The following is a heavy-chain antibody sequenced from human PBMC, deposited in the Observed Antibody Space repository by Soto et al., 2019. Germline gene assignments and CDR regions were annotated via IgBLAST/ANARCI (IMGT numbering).Heavy chain of an antibody. CDR3: TTDSQILLWFGELLVQELGRFDY. CDR1: GFTFSNAW. J-gene: IGHJ4*02. D-gene: IGHD3-10*01. V-gene: IGHV3-15*01. CDR2: IKSKTDGGTT. Sequence: GGSLRLSCAASGFTFSNAWMSWVRQAPGKGLEWVGRIKSKTDGGTTDYAAPVKGRFTISRDDSKNTLYLQMNSLKTEDTAVYYCTTDSQILLWFGELLVQELGRFDYWGQGTLVTVSS.